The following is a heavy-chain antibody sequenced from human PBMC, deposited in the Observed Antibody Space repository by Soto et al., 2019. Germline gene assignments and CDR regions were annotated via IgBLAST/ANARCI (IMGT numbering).Heavy chain of an antibody. V-gene: IGHV3-23*01. CDR1: GFSFRSYA. CDR3: AKEAMAEHYGDTLFDY. D-gene: IGHD4-17*01. CDR2: FSAGGRA. J-gene: IGHJ4*02. Sequence: QLLESGGGLIQPGGSLRLSCEASGFSFRSYALSWVRQAPGKGLEWVSTFSAGGRAYYADSVEGRFTIGNNTSKNTLILQARSLRAEDTAGYYCAKEAMAEHYGDTLFDYFGQGTRVTVSS.